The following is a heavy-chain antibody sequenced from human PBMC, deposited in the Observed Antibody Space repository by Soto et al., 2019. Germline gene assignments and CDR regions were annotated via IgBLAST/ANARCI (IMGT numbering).Heavy chain of an antibody. CDR2: IYYSGST. J-gene: IGHJ4*02. Sequence: SETLSLTCTVSGGSISNYYWSWIRRPPGKGLEWIGYIYYSGSTNYNPSLKSRVTISVDTSKNQFSLKLSSVTAADTAVYYCARESYYDSSGYLRGQGTLVTVSS. CDR1: GGSISNYY. V-gene: IGHV4-59*12. D-gene: IGHD3-22*01. CDR3: ARESYYDSSGYL.